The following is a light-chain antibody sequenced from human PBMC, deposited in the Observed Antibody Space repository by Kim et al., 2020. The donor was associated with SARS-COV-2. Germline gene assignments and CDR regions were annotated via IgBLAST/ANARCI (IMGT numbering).Light chain of an antibody. CDR3: QQCHSVPRT. V-gene: IGKV3-20*01. CDR2: GAS. CDR1: QSGNSNS. J-gene: IGKJ1*01. Sequence: PPVERATLSSRASQSGNSNSLAWYQQKVGQAPRLLRYGASIRATVVPERFSGSGSVTEFTLTISRLGPEDIAVYYCQQCHSVPRTFGQGTKVDIK.